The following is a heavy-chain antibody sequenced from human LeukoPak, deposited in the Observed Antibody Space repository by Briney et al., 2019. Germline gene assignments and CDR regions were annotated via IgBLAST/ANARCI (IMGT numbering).Heavy chain of an antibody. J-gene: IGHJ5*02. V-gene: IGHV3-48*03. CDR1: GFTFSSYE. Sequence: GGSLRLSCAASGFTFSSYEMNWVRQAPGKGLEWVSYISSSGSTIYYADSVKGRFTISRDNAKNSLFLQMNSLRAEDTAVYYCARDGIAGATTGDAWGQGTLVTVSS. D-gene: IGHD1-26*01. CDR2: ISSSGSTI. CDR3: ARDGIAGATTGDA.